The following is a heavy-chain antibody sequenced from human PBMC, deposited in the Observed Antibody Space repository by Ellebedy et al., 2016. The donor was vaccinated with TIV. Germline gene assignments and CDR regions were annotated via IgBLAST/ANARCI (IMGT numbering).Heavy chain of an antibody. Sequence: GGSLRLXXAAPGFTFDDYAMHWVRQAPGKGLEWVSGISWNSGSIDYADSVKGRFTISRDNAKNSLYLQMNSLRAEDTAFYYCVQAGGFLSGWYNYWGQGALVAVSS. J-gene: IGHJ4*02. CDR3: VQAGGFLSGWYNY. CDR2: ISWNSGSI. CDR1: GFTFDDYA. V-gene: IGHV3-9*01. D-gene: IGHD6-19*01.